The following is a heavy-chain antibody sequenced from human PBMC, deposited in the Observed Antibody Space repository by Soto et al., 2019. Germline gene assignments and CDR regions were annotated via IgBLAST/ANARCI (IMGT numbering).Heavy chain of an antibody. D-gene: IGHD2-21*01. CDR2: INHSGST. V-gene: IGHV4-34*01. CDR3: ATNPKNCGGDCYSFDY. Sequence: SETLSLTCAVYGGYFSGYYWSWIRQPPGKGLEWIGEINHSGSTNYNPSLKSRVTISVDTSKNQFSLKLSSVTAADTAVYYCATNPKNCGGDCYSFDYWGQGTLVTVSS. J-gene: IGHJ4*02. CDR1: GGYFSGYY.